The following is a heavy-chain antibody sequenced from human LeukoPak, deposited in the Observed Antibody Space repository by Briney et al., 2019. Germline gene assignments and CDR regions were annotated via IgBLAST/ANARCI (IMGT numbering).Heavy chain of an antibody. V-gene: IGHV3-23*01. D-gene: IGHD6-19*01. CDR2: ISGSGGIT. CDR3: ARTQYSSGWYIWFDP. CDR1: GFTISSYA. J-gene: IGHJ5*02. Sequence: GGSLRLSCAASGFTISSYAMSWVRQAPGKGLEWVSAISGSGGITYYADSVKGRFTISRDNSKNTLYLQMNSLRAEDTAVYYCARTQYSSGWYIWFDPWGQGTLVTVSS.